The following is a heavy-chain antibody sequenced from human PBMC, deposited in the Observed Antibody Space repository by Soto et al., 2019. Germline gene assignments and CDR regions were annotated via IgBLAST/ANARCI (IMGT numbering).Heavy chain of an antibody. D-gene: IGHD3-22*01. CDR1: GYTFTSYD. Sequence: GASVNVSYKASGYTFTSYDINRVREATGQGLEWMGWMNPNSGNTGYAQKFQGRVTMTRNTSISTAYMELRSLRSDDTAVYYCARVKGSGYHNWFDPWGQGTLVTVSS. J-gene: IGHJ5*02. CDR3: ARVKGSGYHNWFDP. CDR2: MNPNSGNT. V-gene: IGHV1-8*01.